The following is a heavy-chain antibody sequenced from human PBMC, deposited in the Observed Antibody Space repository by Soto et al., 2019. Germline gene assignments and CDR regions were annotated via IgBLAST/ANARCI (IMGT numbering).Heavy chain of an antibody. V-gene: IGHV3-30*18. CDR3: AKLPWGFNYYDRSEYRATDNDAFDI. Sequence: QMQLVESGGGVVQPGTSLRVSCAASGFTFSHYGIHWVRQAPGKGLEWVAVISYDGGIKLYADSVRDRFAISRDNSKDTLYLQINTLGPDDTAVYYCAKLPWGFNYYDRSEYRATDNDAFDIWGQGTMVTVSS. D-gene: IGHD3-22*01. CDR2: ISYDGGIK. CDR1: GFTFSHYG. J-gene: IGHJ3*02.